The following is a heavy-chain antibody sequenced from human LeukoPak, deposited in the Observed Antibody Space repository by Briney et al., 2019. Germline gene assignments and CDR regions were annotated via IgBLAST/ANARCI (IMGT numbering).Heavy chain of an antibody. CDR2: IKQDGSEK. D-gene: IGHD2/OR15-2a*01. V-gene: IGHV3-7*01. CDR1: GFTFSSYW. Sequence: PGGSLRLSCTTFGFTFSSYWMSWVRQAPGKGLEWVANIKQDGSEKHYLDAVKGRFTISRDNAKNSLYLQMSSLRAEDTAVYYCASNPLFYDGDFDFWGQGTLVTVSS. CDR3: ASNPLFYDGDFDF. J-gene: IGHJ4*02.